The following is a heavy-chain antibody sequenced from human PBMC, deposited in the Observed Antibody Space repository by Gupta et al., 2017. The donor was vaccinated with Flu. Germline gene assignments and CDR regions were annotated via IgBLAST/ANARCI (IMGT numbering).Heavy chain of an antibody. D-gene: IGHD3-16*01. CDR3: SRAPGGGYYGMDV. V-gene: IGHV1-46*01. Sequence: VQLVQSGAEVRKPGASVKVSCRASGYTFTTYYLHWERQAPGQGLEWMGIINPRGGGNSSAKKFQGKFTLAMASSTGTVYLGLSSLGSEAPAVYYCSRAPGGGYYGMDVWGQGTTVTVSS. J-gene: IGHJ6*02. CDR2: INPRGGGN. CDR1: GYTFTTYY.